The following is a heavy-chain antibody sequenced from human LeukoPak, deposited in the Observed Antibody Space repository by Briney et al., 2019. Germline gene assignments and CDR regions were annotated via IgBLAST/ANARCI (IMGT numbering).Heavy chain of an antibody. CDR2: INPSGGST. CDR1: GYTFTSYY. Sequence: GASVKVSCKASGYTFTSYYMHWVRQPPGQGLEWMGIINPSGGSTSYAQKLHGRVTMTRDTSTSSVYMELSRLRSEDTAVYYCAREGRVRGVIQPQSFDYWGQGTLVTVSS. D-gene: IGHD3-10*01. J-gene: IGHJ4*02. CDR3: AREGRVRGVIQPQSFDY. V-gene: IGHV1-46*01.